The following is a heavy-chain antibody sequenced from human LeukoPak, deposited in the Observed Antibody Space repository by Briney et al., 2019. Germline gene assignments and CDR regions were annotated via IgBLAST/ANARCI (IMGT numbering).Heavy chain of an antibody. CDR2: ISWNSGSI. V-gene: IGHV3-9*01. Sequence: GGSLRLSCAASGFTFDDYAMHWVRQAPGKGLEWVSGISWNSGSIGYADSVKGRFAISRDNAKNSLYLQMNSLRAEDTALYYCAKGSGYDVDGGADYWGQGTLVTVSS. D-gene: IGHD5-12*01. J-gene: IGHJ4*02. CDR3: AKGSGYDVDGGADY. CDR1: GFTFDDYA.